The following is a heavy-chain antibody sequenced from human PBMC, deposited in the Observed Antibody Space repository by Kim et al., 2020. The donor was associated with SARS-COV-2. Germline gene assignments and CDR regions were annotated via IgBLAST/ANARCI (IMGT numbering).Heavy chain of an antibody. D-gene: IGHD1-26*01. Sequence: SSSTRYYAKSVKGRFAISRDNAKNALYLQMTSLRDEETAVYYCASGWGGNWGQGTLVTVSS. V-gene: IGHV3-48*02. J-gene: IGHJ4*02. CDR2: SSSTR. CDR3: ASGWGGN.